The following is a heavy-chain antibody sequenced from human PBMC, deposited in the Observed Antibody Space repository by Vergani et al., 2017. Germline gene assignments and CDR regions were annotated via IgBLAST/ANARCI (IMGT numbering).Heavy chain of an antibody. J-gene: IGHJ4*02. Sequence: QLQLQESGPGLVKPSETLSLTCTVSGGSISSSSYYWGWIRQPPGKGLEWIGSIYYSGSTYYNPSLKSRVTISVDTSKNQFSLKLSSVTAADTAVYYCARHFGGLYYFDYWGQGTLVTVSS. CDR1: GGSISSSSYY. CDR2: IYYSGST. D-gene: IGHD4-23*01. CDR3: ARHFGGLYYFDY. V-gene: IGHV4-39*01.